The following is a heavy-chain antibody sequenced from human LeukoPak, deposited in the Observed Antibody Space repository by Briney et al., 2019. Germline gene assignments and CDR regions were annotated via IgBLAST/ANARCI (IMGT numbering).Heavy chain of an antibody. Sequence: ASVKVSCKASGYTFTGYYMHWVRQAPGQGLEWMGWINPNSGGTNYAQKFQGRVTMTRDTSTSTAYMELSRLRSDDTAVYYCARSLLKFNSGSYNTIDYWGQGTLVTVSS. D-gene: IGHD1-26*01. CDR1: GYTFTGYY. CDR2: INPNSGGT. J-gene: IGHJ4*02. V-gene: IGHV1-2*02. CDR3: ARSLLKFNSGSYNTIDY.